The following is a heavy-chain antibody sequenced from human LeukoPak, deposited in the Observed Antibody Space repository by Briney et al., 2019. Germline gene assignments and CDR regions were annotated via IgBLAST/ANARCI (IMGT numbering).Heavy chain of an antibody. V-gene: IGHV1-69*02. CDR3: ASILTYYYDSSGYQYGMDV. CDR2: IIPILGIA. J-gene: IGHJ6*02. CDR1: GYTFTGYY. Sequence: ASVKVSCKASGYTFTGYYMHWVRQAPGQGLEWMGRIIPILGIANYAQKFQGRVTITADKSTSTAYMELSSLRSEDTAVYYCASILTYYYDSSGYQYGMDVWGQGTTVTVSS. D-gene: IGHD3-22*01.